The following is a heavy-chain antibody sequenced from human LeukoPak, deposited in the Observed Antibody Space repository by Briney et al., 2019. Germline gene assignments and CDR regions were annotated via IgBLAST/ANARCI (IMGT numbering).Heavy chain of an antibody. Sequence: ASVKVSCKASGYTFTSYDINGVRQATGQGLEWMGWMNPNSGNTGYAQKFQGRVTMTRNTSISTAYMELSSLRSEDTAVYYCARRVGAKYSLSLIYWGQGTLVTVSS. V-gene: IGHV1-8*01. J-gene: IGHJ4*02. CDR3: ARRVGAKYSLSLIY. CDR1: GYTFTSYD. CDR2: MNPNSGNT. D-gene: IGHD1-26*01.